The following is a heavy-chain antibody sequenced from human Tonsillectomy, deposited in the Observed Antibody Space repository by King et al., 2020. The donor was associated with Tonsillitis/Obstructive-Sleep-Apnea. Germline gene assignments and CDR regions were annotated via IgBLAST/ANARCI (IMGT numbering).Heavy chain of an antibody. Sequence: TLKESGPALVKPTQTLTLTCTFSGFSLSTSGMCVSWIRQPPGKALEGLAIIDWDDDKYFSKSLKTRLTISKDTSKNQGVLTMTNMDPVDTATYYCARINYYDSSGYYFEIDYWGQGTLVTVSS. CDR1: GFSLSTSGMC. CDR3: ARINYYDSSGYYFEIDY. D-gene: IGHD3-22*01. CDR2: IDWDDDK. V-gene: IGHV2-70*01. J-gene: IGHJ4*02.